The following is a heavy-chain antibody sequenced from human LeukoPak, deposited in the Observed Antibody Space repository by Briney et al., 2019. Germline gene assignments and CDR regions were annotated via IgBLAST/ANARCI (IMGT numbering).Heavy chain of an antibody. V-gene: IGHV1-18*01. J-gene: IGHJ4*02. CDR2: IGPYNGNT. CDR3: AREPSESFIDY. CDR1: GYSFSKYG. Sequence: ASVKVSCKASGYSFSKYGINWVRQAPGQGLEWMGWIGPYNGNTKYAQKVQGRVTMTTDTSTSTAYMELRSLRSDDTAVYYCAREPSESFIDYWGQGTLVTVSS.